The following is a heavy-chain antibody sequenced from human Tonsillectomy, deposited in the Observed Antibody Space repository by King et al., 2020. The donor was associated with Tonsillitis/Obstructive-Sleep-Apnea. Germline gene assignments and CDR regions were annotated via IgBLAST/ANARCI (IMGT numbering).Heavy chain of an antibody. CDR1: GGSFSGYY. V-gene: IGHV4-34*01. CDR3: AREGGSCSSTSCYYSYMDV. D-gene: IGHD2-2*01. J-gene: IGHJ6*03. Sequence: VQLQQWGAGLLKPSETLSLTCAVYGGSFSGYYWSWIRQPPGKGLEWIGEINHSGSTNYNPSLKSRVTISVDTSKNQFSLKLSSVTAADTAVYYCAREGGSCSSTSCYYSYMDVWGKGTTVTVSS. CDR2: INHSGST.